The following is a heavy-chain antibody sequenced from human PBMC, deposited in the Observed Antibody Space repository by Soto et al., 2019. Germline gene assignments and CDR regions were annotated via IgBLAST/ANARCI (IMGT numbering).Heavy chain of an antibody. CDR2: ISGSGTII. V-gene: IGHV3-48*03. D-gene: IGHD4-17*01. Sequence: PGGPLRLSCAASGFTFSSYEINWVRQAPGKGLEWVSYISGSGTIIYQADSVKGRFTISRDNAKNSLYLQMNSLRADDTAVYYCAKMTTGYYFDYWGQGTLVTVSS. CDR1: GFTFSSYE. CDR3: AKMTTGYYFDY. J-gene: IGHJ4*02.